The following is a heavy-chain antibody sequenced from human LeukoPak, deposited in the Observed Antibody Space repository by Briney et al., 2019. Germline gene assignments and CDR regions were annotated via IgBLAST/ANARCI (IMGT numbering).Heavy chain of an antibody. CDR3: AKTRKEPFFYYYMDV. CDR2: IYTSGST. V-gene: IGHV4-61*02. D-gene: IGHD1-26*01. Sequence: SETLSLTCTVSGGSISSGSYYWSWIRQPAGKGLEWIGRIYTSGSTNYNPSLKSRVTISVDTSKNQFSLKLSSVTAADTAVYYCAKTRKEPFFYYYMDVWGKGTTVTISS. CDR1: GGSISSGSYY. J-gene: IGHJ6*03.